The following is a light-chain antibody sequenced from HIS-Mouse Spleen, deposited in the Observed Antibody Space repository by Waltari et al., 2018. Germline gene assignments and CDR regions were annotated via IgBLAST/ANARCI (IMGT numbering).Light chain of an antibody. Sequence: QSALTQPASVAGSPGQSITIPCTGTSRDVGSYNLVPWYQQHPGKAPKLMIYEGSKRPSGVSNRFSGSKSGNTASLTISGLQAEDEADYYCSSYTSSSTLVFGGGTKLTVL. CDR2: EGS. V-gene: IGLV2-14*02. J-gene: IGLJ2*01. CDR3: SSYTSSSTLV. CDR1: SRDVGSYNL.